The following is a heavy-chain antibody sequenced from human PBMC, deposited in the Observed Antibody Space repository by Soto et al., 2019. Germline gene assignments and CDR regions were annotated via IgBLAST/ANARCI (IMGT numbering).Heavy chain of an antibody. CDR3: ARVPVGHYSGLFDY. D-gene: IGHD2-15*01. CDR1: GYPFTSYV. Sequence: ASVKLSCKASGYPFTSYVISWVRQAPGQGLEWMGWISAYNGNTNYAQKLQGRVTMTTDTSTSTAYMELRSLRSDDTAVYYCARVPVGHYSGLFDYWGQGTLVTVSS. CDR2: ISAYNGNT. J-gene: IGHJ4*02. V-gene: IGHV1-18*01.